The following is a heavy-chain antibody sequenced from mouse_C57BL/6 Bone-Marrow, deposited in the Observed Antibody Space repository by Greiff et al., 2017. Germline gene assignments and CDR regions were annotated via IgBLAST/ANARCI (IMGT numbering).Heavy chain of an antibody. J-gene: IGHJ1*03. Sequence: VHLVESGPGLVAPSQSLSITCTVSGFSLTSYAISWVRQPPGQGLEWLGVIWTGGGTNYNSDLNSRLSISKDNSKSHVLFKMHSLQTDETARYYRARIYYGSGWYFDVWGTGTTVTVSS. D-gene: IGHD1-2*01. CDR3: ARIYYGSGWYFDV. CDR2: IWTGGGT. CDR1: GFSLTSYA. V-gene: IGHV2-9-1*01.